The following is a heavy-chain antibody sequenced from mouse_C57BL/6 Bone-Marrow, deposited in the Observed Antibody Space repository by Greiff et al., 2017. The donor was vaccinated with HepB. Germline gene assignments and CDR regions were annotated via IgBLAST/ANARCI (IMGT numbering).Heavy chain of an antibody. CDR1: GFTFSNYW. V-gene: IGHV6-3*01. CDR3: TGGNGSSSHWYFDV. Sequence: EVKVEESGGGLVQPGGSMKLSCVASGFTFSNYWMNWVRQSPEKGLEWVAQIRLKSDNYATHYAESVKGRFTISRDDSKSSVYLQMNNLRAEDTGIYYCTGGNGSSSHWYFDVWGTGTTVTVSS. D-gene: IGHD1-1*01. J-gene: IGHJ1*03. CDR2: IRLKSDNYAT.